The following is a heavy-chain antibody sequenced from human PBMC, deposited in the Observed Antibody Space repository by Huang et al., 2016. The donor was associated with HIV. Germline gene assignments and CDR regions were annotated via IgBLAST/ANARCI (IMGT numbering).Heavy chain of an antibody. CDR3: VRGVEGVPAAYER. Sequence: QVQLVQSGAVVKKPESSVRVFCKSSGVPFTSFPINWVRQAPGQGLEWLGGLIPKHGAINCPQTFQGRVTLTADESTSTAYMELNRLRSEDTAVYYCVRGVEGVPAAYERWGQGTLVIVSS. CDR1: GVPFTSFP. D-gene: IGHD5-12*01. J-gene: IGHJ4*02. V-gene: IGHV1-69*13. CDR2: LIPKHGAI.